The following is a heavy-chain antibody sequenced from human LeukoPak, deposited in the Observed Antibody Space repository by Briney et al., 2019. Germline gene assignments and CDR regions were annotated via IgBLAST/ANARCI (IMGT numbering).Heavy chain of an antibody. CDR2: INPDSGGT. V-gene: IGHV1-2*02. CDR3: ARDPIRPVTKRGRREGGWFDP. J-gene: IGHJ5*02. Sequence: ASVKVSCKASGYTFTGYYMHWVRQAPGQGLEWMGWINPDSGGTNYAQKLQGRVTMTTDTSTSTAYMELRSLRSDDTAVYYCARDPIRPVTKRGRREGGWFDPWGQGTLVTVSS. D-gene: IGHD4-17*01. CDR1: GYTFTGYY.